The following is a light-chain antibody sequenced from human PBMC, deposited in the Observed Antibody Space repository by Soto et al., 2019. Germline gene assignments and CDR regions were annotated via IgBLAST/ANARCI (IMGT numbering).Light chain of an antibody. Sequence: QSALTQPASVSGSPGQSITISCAGSSSDVGAYNFVSWYQQHPGKAPKLMIYEVTSRPSGISRRFSGSKSANTASLTISGLQAEDEADYYCSSYTSSSTVVFGGGTKVTVL. CDR3: SSYTSSSTVV. CDR1: SSDVGAYNF. CDR2: EVT. V-gene: IGLV2-14*01. J-gene: IGLJ2*01.